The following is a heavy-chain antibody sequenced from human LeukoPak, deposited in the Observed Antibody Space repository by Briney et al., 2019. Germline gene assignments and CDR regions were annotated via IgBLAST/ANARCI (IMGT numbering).Heavy chain of an antibody. Sequence: ASVKVSCKTSGYSFTDYYMHWVRQAPGQGLEWMGWIIPNSGNTNYAQKFQGRVTMTRDTSIRTAYMELSRLRSDDTAVYYCARYIAVAENYFDYWGQGTLVTVSS. J-gene: IGHJ4*02. V-gene: IGHV1-2*02. CDR3: ARYIAVAENYFDY. D-gene: IGHD6-19*01. CDR2: IIPNSGNT. CDR1: GYSFTDYY.